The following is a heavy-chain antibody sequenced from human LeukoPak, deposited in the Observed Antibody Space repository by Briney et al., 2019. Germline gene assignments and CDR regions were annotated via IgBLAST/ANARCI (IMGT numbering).Heavy chain of an antibody. D-gene: IGHD3-3*02. J-gene: IGHJ5*02. V-gene: IGHV3-23*01. CDR1: GFTFSSYA. CDR2: ISGSGGST. Sequence: PGGSLRLSCAASGFTFSSYAISWVRQAPGKGLEWVSAISGSGGSTYYADSVKGRFTISRDNSKNTLYLQMNSLRAEDTAVYYCAKGLSISRLYWFDPWGQGTLVTVSS. CDR3: AKGLSISRLYWFDP.